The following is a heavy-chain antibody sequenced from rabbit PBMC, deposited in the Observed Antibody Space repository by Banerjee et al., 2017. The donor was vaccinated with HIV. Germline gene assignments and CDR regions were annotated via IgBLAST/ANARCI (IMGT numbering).Heavy chain of an antibody. CDR3: GRHASSSGADLNL. Sequence: QEQLVESGGGLVQPEGSLTLTCTASGFSFSTTYYMCWVRQAPGKGLEWIACMNTGGGGTTYYASWVISRFTISKTSSSTVDLKMTSLTAADTATYFCGRHASSSGADLNLWGPGTLVTVS. V-gene: IGHV1S45*01. CDR2: MNTGGGGTT. D-gene: IGHD4-2*01. CDR1: GFSFSTTYY. J-gene: IGHJ4*01.